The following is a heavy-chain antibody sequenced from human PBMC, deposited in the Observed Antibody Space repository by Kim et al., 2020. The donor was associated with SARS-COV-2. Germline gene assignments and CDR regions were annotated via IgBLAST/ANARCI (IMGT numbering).Heavy chain of an antibody. CDR2: INHSGST. Sequence: SETLSLTCAVYGGSFSGYYWSWIRQPPGKGLEWIGEINHSGSTNYNPSLKSRVTISVDTSKNQFSLKLSSVTAADTAVYYCARVRYCSSTSCYFVRWFDP. J-gene: IGHJ5*02. D-gene: IGHD2-2*01. CDR3: ARVRYCSSTSCYFVRWFDP. V-gene: IGHV4-34*01. CDR1: GGSFSGYY.